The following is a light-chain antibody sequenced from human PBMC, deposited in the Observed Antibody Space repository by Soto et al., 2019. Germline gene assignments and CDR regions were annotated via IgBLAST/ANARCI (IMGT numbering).Light chain of an antibody. CDR2: GAS. J-gene: IGKJ4*01. CDR1: QSVSSSY. V-gene: IGKV3-20*01. Sequence: EIVLTQSPGPLSLSPGERATLSCRASQSVSSSYLAWYQQKPGQAPRLLIYGASSRRNGIPDRFSGSGSGTDFTLTISRLEPEDFAVYYCQQYGRSPFTFGGGTKVEIK. CDR3: QQYGRSPFT.